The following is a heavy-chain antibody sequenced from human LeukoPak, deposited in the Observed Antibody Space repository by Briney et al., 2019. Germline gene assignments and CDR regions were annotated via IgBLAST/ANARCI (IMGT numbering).Heavy chain of an antibody. D-gene: IGHD3-10*01. CDR3: ARGYYYGPEARD. CDR2: INPNSGGT. J-gene: IGHJ3*01. V-gene: IGHV1-2*02. CDR1: GYTFTGYY. Sequence: ASVKVSCKASGYTFTGYYMHWVRQAPGQGLEWTGWINPNSGGTNYAQKFQGRVTMTRDTSISTAYMELSRLRSDDTAVYYCARGYYYGPEARDWGQGTMVTVSS.